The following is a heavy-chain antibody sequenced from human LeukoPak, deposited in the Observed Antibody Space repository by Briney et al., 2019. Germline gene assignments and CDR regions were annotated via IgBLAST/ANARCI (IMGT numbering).Heavy chain of an antibody. CDR2: ISSSSSTI. Sequence: GGSLRLSCAASGFTFSSYSMNWVRQAPGKGLEWVSYISSSSSTIYYADSVKGRFTISRHNANNSLYLQMNSLRAEDTAVYYCARAGSYGALNQVYWGQGTLVTVSA. D-gene: IGHD3-10*01. J-gene: IGHJ4*02. CDR1: GFTFSSYS. CDR3: ARAGSYGALNQVY. V-gene: IGHV3-48*01.